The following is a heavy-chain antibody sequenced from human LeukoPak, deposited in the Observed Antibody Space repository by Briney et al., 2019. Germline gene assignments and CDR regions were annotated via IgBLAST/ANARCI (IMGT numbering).Heavy chain of an antibody. CDR2: ISGSGNRT. V-gene: IGHV3-23*01. CDR1: GFTFSSYA. Sequence: GGSLRLSCAASGFTFSSYAMSWVRQAPGKGLEWVSSISGSGNRTYYADSVKGRFTISRDNSKNTLYLQMNSLRAEDTAVYYCAKSAQLVVVRVPDYWGQGTLVTVSS. D-gene: IGHD3-22*01. CDR3: AKSAQLVVVRVPDY. J-gene: IGHJ4*02.